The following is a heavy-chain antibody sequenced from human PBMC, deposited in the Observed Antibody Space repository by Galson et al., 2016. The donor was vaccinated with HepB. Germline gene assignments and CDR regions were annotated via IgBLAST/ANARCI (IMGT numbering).Heavy chain of an antibody. D-gene: IGHD3-10*01. CDR1: GFTVRTNY. Sequence: SLRLSCAASGFTVRTNYMTWIRQAPGKGLEWVSVIYSDGSTYYADSVKGRFTISRDNSKNTLYLQMSSLRAEDTAVYYCARGMARGLKRLNWFDPWGQGTLVTVSS. J-gene: IGHJ5*02. V-gene: IGHV3-66*01. CDR2: IYSDGST. CDR3: ARGMARGLKRLNWFDP.